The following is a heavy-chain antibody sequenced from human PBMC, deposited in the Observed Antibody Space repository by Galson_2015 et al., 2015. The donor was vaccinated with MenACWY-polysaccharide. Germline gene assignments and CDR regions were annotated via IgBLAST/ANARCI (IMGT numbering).Heavy chain of an antibody. CDR1: GYTFTSRD. CDR2: TTASSGNA. CDR3: ATGAGVVGDS. V-gene: IGHV1-8*01. D-gene: IGHD2-15*01. Sequence: GYTFTSRDINWVRQAAGQGLEWMGWTTASSGNAVYAQKFQDRVTLTRDTSTSTVYMELSSLRSEDTGVYYCATGAGVVGDSWGQGTLVTVSS. J-gene: IGHJ4*02.